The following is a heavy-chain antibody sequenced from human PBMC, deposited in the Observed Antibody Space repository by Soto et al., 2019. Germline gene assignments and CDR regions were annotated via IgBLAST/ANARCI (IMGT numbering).Heavy chain of an antibody. CDR2: ISGSGGST. CDR1: GFTFSSYA. D-gene: IGHD2-2*01. V-gene: IGHV3-23*01. Sequence: GGSLRLSCAASGFTFSSYAMSWVRQAPGKGLEWVSAISGSGGSTYYADSVKGRFTISRDNSKNTLYLQMNSLRAEDTAVYYCAKSGVGSYCSSTSCYGGYYYYYMDVWGKGTTVTVSS. CDR3: AKSGVGSYCSSTSCYGGYYYYYMDV. J-gene: IGHJ6*03.